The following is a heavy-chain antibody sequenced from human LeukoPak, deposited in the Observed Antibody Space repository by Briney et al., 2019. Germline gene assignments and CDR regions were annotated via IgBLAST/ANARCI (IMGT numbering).Heavy chain of an antibody. CDR3: ARGVVRGHNWFDP. D-gene: IGHD3-10*01. Sequence: ASVKVSCKASGYTFTSYYMHWVRQAPGQGLEWMGIINPSGGSTSYAQKFQGRVTMTRDTSISTAYMELSRLRSDDTAVYYCARGVVRGHNWFDPWGQGTLVTVSS. CDR2: INPSGGST. V-gene: IGHV1-46*01. J-gene: IGHJ5*02. CDR1: GYTFTSYY.